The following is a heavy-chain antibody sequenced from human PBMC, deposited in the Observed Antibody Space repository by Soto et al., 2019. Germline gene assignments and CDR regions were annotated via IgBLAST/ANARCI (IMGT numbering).Heavy chain of an antibody. CDR1: GYTFSNYY. D-gene: IGHD4-17*01. V-gene: IGHV1-46*01. J-gene: IGHJ6*02. CDR2: INPSSGAT. Sequence: GASVKVSCKGTGYTFSNYYMHWVRQAPGQGLEWMGTINPSSGATDYAQKFQGRVTITADESTNIVYMDVTSLRSEDTAVYYCARGDATKIVVTTYYAMDVWGQGTTVTVSS. CDR3: ARGDATKIVVTTYYAMDV.